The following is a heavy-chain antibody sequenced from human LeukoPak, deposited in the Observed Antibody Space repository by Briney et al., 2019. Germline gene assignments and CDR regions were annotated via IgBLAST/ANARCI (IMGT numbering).Heavy chain of an antibody. D-gene: IGHD6-19*01. CDR2: MHYSGST. Sequence: SEPLSLTCSVSGVSITKNGYYWGWIRQSPETGLEWIGSMHYSGSTYYNPSLNSRVTISVGTSKNQFSLKLTSVTAADTAVYYCCGSGWFAGPFGYWGQGALVTVSS. CDR1: GVSITKNGYY. CDR3: CGSGWFAGPFGY. V-gene: IGHV4-39*07. J-gene: IGHJ4*02.